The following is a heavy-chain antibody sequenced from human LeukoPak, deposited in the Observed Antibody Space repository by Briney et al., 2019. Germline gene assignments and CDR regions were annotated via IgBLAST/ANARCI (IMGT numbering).Heavy chain of an antibody. CDR1: GFTFSDHY. Sequence: GGSLRLSCAASGFTFSDHYMDWVRQAPGKGLEWVGRIRNKANSHTTEYAASVKGRFTISRDNSKNTLYLQMNSLRADDTAVYHCAKAGILQASSSGLQYFDLWGRGTLVTASS. V-gene: IGHV3-72*01. CDR3: AKAGILQASSSGLQYFDL. CDR2: IRNKANSHTT. J-gene: IGHJ2*01. D-gene: IGHD6-6*01.